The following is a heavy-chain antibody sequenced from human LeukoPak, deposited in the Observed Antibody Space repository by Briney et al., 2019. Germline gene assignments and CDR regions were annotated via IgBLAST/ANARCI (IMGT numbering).Heavy chain of an antibody. V-gene: IGHV1-8*01. CDR3: AISGYTTGWYAEGWFDP. CDR2: MNPNSGNT. Sequence: ASVKVSCKASGYTFTSYDINWVRQATGQGLEWMGWMNPNSGNTGYAQKFQGRVTMTRNTSISTAYMELSSLRSEDTAVYYCAISGYTTGWYAEGWFDPWGQGTLVTVSS. CDR1: GYTFTSYD. D-gene: IGHD6-19*01. J-gene: IGHJ5*02.